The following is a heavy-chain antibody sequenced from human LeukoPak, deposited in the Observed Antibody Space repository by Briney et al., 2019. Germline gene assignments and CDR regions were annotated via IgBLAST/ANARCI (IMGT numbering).Heavy chain of an antibody. CDR3: AREINKWFDP. Sequence: GGSLRLSCVASGFTFSSHWMHWVRQAPGEGLVWVSRINPDGSTTKNADSVKGRFTISRDNARSTVFPQLNSLRAEDTAVYYCAREINKWFDPWGQGTLVTVSS. CDR1: GFTFSSHW. J-gene: IGHJ5*02. V-gene: IGHV3-74*03. CDR2: INPDGSTT.